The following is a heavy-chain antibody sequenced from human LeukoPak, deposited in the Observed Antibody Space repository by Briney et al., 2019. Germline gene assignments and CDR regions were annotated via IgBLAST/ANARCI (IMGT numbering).Heavy chain of an antibody. V-gene: IGHV1-2*02. CDR3: AHGAMYQLDS. D-gene: IGHD2-2*01. CDR1: GYTFSGYY. J-gene: IGHJ4*02. CDR2: INPKSGGT. Sequence: VASVKVSCKASGYTFSGYYMHWVRQAPGQGLEWMGWINPKSGGTNEAQKFHDRVTMTRDTSIRTAYMEVSRLRSDDTAVYYCAHGAMYQLDSWGQGTLVTVSS.